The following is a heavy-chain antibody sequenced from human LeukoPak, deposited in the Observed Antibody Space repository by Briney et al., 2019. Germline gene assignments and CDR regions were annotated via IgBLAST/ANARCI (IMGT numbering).Heavy chain of an antibody. CDR1: GGSISSGDYY. CDR3: ARGPPRRDYGSGSYYTDY. J-gene: IGHJ4*02. D-gene: IGHD3-10*01. CDR2: IYYSGST. Sequence: SETMSLTCTVSGGSISSGDYYWSWIRQPPGKGLEWIGYIYYSGSTYYNPSLKSRVTISVDTSKNQFSLKLSSVTAADTAVYYCARGPPRRDYGSGSYYTDYWGQGTLVTVSS. V-gene: IGHV4-30-4*08.